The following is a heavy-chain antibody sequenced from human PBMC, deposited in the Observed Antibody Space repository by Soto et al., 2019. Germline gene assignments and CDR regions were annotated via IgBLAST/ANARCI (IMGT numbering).Heavy chain of an antibody. Sequence: PSETLSLTCTVSGGSISSGGYYWTWIRQHPGKGLEWIGYIYYSGSTYYNPSLKSRVTISVDTSKNQFSLKLSSVTAADMALFFCVCLLNPQSGYSSSYDYWGQGTLVTVSS. CDR1: GGSISSGGYY. J-gene: IGHJ4*02. V-gene: IGHV4-31*03. CDR2: IYYSGST. CDR3: VCLLNPQSGYSSSYDY. D-gene: IGHD6-13*01.